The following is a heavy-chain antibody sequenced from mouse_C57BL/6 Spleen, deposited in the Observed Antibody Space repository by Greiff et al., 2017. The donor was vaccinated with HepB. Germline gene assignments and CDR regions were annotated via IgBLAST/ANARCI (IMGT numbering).Heavy chain of an antibody. CDR2: IWSGGST. J-gene: IGHJ1*03. V-gene: IGHV2-2*01. CDR1: GFSLTSYG. Sequence: QVQLQQSGPGLVQPSQSLSITCTVSGFSLTSYGVHWVRQSPGKGLEWLGVIWSGGSTDYNAAFISRLSISKDNSKSQVFFKMNSLQADDTAIYYCARTKNRYFDVWGTGTTVTVSS. CDR3: ARTKNRYFDV.